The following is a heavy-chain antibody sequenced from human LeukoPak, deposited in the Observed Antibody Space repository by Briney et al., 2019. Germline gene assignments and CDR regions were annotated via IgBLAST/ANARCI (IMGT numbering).Heavy chain of an antibody. CDR2: ISAYNGNT. CDR1: GYTFTSYG. D-gene: IGHD3-9*01. V-gene: IGHV1-18*01. CDR3: ARILLRYFDWLLYPIGWFDP. J-gene: IGHJ5*02. Sequence: ASVKVSCTASGYTFTSYGISWVRQAPGQGLEWMGWISAYNGNTNYAQKLQGRVTMTTDTSTSTAYMELRSLRSDATAVYYCARILLRYFDWLLYPIGWFDPWGQGTLVTVSS.